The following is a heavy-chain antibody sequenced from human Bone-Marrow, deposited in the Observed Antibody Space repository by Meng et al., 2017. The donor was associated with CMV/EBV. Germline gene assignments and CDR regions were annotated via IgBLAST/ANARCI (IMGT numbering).Heavy chain of an antibody. V-gene: IGHV1-18*01. J-gene: IGHJ6*02. Sequence: ASVKVSCKTSGYTFISYGINWVRQAPGQGLEWMGWISVYNGHTNSAQKLQGRVTMTTDTSTSTVYMELMSLRSDDTAVYYCAREDDSSGWYGGGYYYGMKVWGQGTTVTVSS. CDR1: GYTFISYG. CDR2: ISVYNGHT. CDR3: AREDDSSGWYGGGYYYGMKV. D-gene: IGHD6-19*01.